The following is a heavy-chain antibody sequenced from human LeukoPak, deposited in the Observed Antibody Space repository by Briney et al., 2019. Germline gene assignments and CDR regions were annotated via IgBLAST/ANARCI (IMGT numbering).Heavy chain of an antibody. Sequence: ASVKVSCKASGYTFTGYYMHWVRQAPGQGREWMGWINPNSGGTNYAQKFQGRVTMTRDTSISTAYMELSRLRSDDTAVYYCAREVAAYGSFDYWGQGTLVTVSS. J-gene: IGHJ4*02. V-gene: IGHV1-2*02. CDR1: GYTFTGYY. CDR3: AREVAAYGSFDY. CDR2: INPNSGGT. D-gene: IGHD3-10*01.